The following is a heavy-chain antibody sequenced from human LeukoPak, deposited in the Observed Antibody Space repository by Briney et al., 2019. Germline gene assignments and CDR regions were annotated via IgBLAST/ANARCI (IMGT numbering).Heavy chain of an antibody. CDR3: AGESIAVAGAPFDF. V-gene: IGHV3-48*03. D-gene: IGHD6-19*01. CDR2: ISSGSTI. Sequence: PGGSLRLSCAASGFTFSSYEMNWVRQAPGKGLEGVSYISSGSTIYDADSVKGRFTISRDNAKNSLYLQMNSLRAEDTAVYYCAGESIAVAGAPFDFWGQGTLVTVSS. J-gene: IGHJ4*02. CDR1: GFTFSSYE.